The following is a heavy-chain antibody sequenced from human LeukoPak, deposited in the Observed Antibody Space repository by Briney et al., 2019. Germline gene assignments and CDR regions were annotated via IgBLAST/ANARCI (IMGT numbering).Heavy chain of an antibody. CDR3: AKDNYGGVYAS. CDR1: GFIFRNFG. CDR2: ISDVVAHT. V-gene: IGHV3-23*01. J-gene: IGHJ5*02. D-gene: IGHD3-16*01. Sequence: PGGSLRLSCAASGFIFRNFGMSWIRQAPGKGLEWVSHISDVVAHTWYADSVKGRFIIPRDNSNNRVFLQMNSLRPEDTALYYCAKDNYGGVYASWGQGTLVTVSS.